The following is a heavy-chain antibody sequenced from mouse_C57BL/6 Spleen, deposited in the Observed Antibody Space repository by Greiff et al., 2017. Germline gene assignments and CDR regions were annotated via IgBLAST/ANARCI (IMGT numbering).Heavy chain of an antibody. V-gene: IGHV1-42*01. CDR2: INPSTGGT. Sequence: VQLKESGPELVKPGASVKISCKASGYSFTGYYMNWVKQSPEKSLEWIGEINPSTGGTTYNQKLKAKATLTVDKSSSTAYMQLKSLTSEDSAVYYCARWWATVVEAMDYWGQGTSVTVSS. CDR1: GYSFTGYY. D-gene: IGHD1-1*01. J-gene: IGHJ4*01. CDR3: ARWWATVVEAMDY.